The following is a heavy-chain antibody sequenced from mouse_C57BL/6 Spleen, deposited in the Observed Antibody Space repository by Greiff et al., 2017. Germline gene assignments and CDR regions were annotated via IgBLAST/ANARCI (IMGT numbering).Heavy chain of an antibody. V-gene: IGHV7-3*01. CDR1: GFTFTDYY. D-gene: IGHD4-1*01. CDR3: ARCLTGTGFYFDY. Sequence: DVQLVEPGGGLVQPGGSLSLSCAASGFTFTDYYMSWVRQPPGKALEWLGFIRNKANGYTTEYSASVKGRFTISRDNSQSILYLQMNALRAEDSATYYCARCLTGTGFYFDYWGQGTTLTVSS. CDR2: IRNKANGYTT. J-gene: IGHJ2*01.